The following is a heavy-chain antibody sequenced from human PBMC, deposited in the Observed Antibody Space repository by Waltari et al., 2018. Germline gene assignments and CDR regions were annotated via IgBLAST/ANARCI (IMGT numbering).Heavy chain of an antibody. V-gene: IGHV4-59*01. CDR1: GCSISSYY. Sequence: QLQLQESGPGRVKPSDTLSPTFPVPGCSISSYYWSWIRQPPGTGREGIGDIDCSGSTNYTPSLKISVTISVDTSKNQFSMKMSSVTAADTAVYYCASFSSGWYGRFDYWGQGTLVTVSS. CDR3: ASFSSGWYGRFDY. D-gene: IGHD6-19*01. J-gene: IGHJ4*02. CDR2: IDCSGST.